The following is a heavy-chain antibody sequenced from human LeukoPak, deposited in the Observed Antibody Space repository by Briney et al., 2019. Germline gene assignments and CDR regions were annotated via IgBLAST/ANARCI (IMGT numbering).Heavy chain of an antibody. CDR3: ARPYDSSSYDAFDI. CDR2: IKQDGSEK. CDR1: GFTFSSYW. D-gene: IGHD3-22*01. J-gene: IGHJ3*02. V-gene: IGHV3-7*03. Sequence: PGGSLRLSCAASGFTFSSYWMSWVRQAPGKGLEWVANIKQDGSEKYYVDSVKGRFTISRDNAKNSLYLQMNSLRAEDTAVYYCARPYDSSSYDAFDIWGQGTMVTVSS.